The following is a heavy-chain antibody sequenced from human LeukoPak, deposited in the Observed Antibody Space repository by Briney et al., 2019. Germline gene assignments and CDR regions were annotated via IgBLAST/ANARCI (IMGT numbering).Heavy chain of an antibody. V-gene: IGHV5-51*01. D-gene: IGHD3-10*01. J-gene: IGHJ6*03. CDR3: ARHRKTYGSVRTTGYYIDV. Sequence: GESLKISCQGSGYSFTNYWIGWVRQMPGKGLEWMGIIFPDDFDTRYSPYFHGQVRISADNSISTAYLQWNSLKASDTAIYYCARHRKTYGSVRTTGYYIDVWGKGTTVTISS. CDR2: IFPDDFDT. CDR1: GYSFTNYW.